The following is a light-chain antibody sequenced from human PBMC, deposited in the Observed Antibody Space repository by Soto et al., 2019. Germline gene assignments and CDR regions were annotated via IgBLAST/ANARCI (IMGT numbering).Light chain of an antibody. CDR2: NSN. CDR3: AVWDKSLNGLV. Sequence: QSVLTQPPSASGTPGQRVTIFVSGGGSTVGSHTVNWYQQFPGMAPKLLIYNSNQRPSGVPDRFSGSKSGTSASLAISGLQSEDEADYYCAVWDKSLNGLVFGGGTKLTVL. J-gene: IGLJ2*01. V-gene: IGLV1-44*01. CDR1: GSTVGSHT.